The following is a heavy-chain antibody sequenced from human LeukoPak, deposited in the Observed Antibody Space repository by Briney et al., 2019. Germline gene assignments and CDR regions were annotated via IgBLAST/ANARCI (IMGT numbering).Heavy chain of an antibody. CDR2: ISYDGSNK. CDR1: GFTFSSYG. D-gene: IGHD3-22*01. Sequence: PGRSLRLSCAASGFTFSSYGMHWVRQAPGKGLEWVAVISYDGSNKYYADSVKGRFTISRDNSKNTLYLQMNSLRAEDTAVYYCAKEGLFGVVVSYFDYWGQGTLVTVSS. CDR3: AKEGLFGVVVSYFDY. V-gene: IGHV3-30*18. J-gene: IGHJ4*02.